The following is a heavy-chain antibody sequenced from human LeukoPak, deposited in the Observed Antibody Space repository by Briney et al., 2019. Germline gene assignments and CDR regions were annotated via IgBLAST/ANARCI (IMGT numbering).Heavy chain of an antibody. J-gene: IGHJ6*03. CDR3: AGHVTGGSWGGGYYYYYMDV. V-gene: IGHV5-51*01. CDR2: IYPGDSDT. Sequence: GESLKISCKGSGYSFTSYWIGWVRQMPGKGLEWMGIIYPGDSDTRYSPSFQGQVTISADKSISTAYLQWSSLKASDTAMYYCAGHVTGGSWGGGYYYYYMDVWGKGTTVTVSS. CDR1: GYSFTSYW. D-gene: IGHD3-16*01.